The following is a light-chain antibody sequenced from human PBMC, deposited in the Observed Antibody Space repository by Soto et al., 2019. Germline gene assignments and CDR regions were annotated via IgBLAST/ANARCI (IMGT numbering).Light chain of an antibody. CDR1: SGDIGDYKY. Sequence: QSALTQPASVSGSPGQSITISCTGSSGDIGDYKYVSWYKQHPGKAPKLMIYDVSNRPSGVSNRFSASKSGNTASLTISGLQAEDEADYYCSSYTSTSVLIFGGGTKLTVL. V-gene: IGLV2-14*01. CDR2: DVS. J-gene: IGLJ2*01. CDR3: SSYTSTSVLI.